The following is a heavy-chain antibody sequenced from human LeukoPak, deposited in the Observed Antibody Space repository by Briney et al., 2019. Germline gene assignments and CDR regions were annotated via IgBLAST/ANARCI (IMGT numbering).Heavy chain of an antibody. Sequence: PGGSLRLSCAASGFPFSSYSMNWVRQAPGKGLEWVSSISSSSTYIYYADSVKGRFTISRDNTKNSLYLQMNSLRPEDTALYYCAKGPGIAVATIDYWGLGIWVTVSS. CDR2: ISSSSTYI. J-gene: IGHJ4*02. CDR1: GFPFSSYS. D-gene: IGHD6-19*01. V-gene: IGHV3-21*04. CDR3: AKGPGIAVATIDY.